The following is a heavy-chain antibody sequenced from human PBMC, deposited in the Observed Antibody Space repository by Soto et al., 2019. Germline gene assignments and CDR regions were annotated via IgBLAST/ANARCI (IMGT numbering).Heavy chain of an antibody. CDR3: ARDVEYSNYSAFDI. D-gene: IGHD6-6*01. CDR1: GDSASSNSAA. V-gene: IGHV6-1*01. Sequence: QSQTLSLTCAISGDSASSNSAAWNWIRQHPSRGLEWLGRTYYRSKWYNDYAGSVKSRITINPDTSKNHFSLQLNSVTPEDTAVYYCARDVEYSNYSAFDIWGQGTMVTVSS. J-gene: IGHJ3*02. CDR2: TYYRSKWYN.